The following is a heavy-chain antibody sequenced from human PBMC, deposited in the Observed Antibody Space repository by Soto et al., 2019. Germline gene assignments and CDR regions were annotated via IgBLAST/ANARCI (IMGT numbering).Heavy chain of an antibody. CDR3: ARVYRSSWYYYYYGMDV. Sequence: GGSLRLSCAASGFTFSSYAMHWVRQAPGKGLEWVAVISYDGSNKYYADSVKGRFTISRDNSKNTLYLQMNSLRAEDTAVYYCARVYRSSWYYYYYGMDVWGQETTVTVSS. J-gene: IGHJ6*02. CDR2: ISYDGSNK. CDR1: GFTFSSYA. D-gene: IGHD6-13*01. V-gene: IGHV3-30-3*01.